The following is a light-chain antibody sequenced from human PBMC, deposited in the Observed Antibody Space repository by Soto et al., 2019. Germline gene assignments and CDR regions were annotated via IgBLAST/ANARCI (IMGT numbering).Light chain of an antibody. CDR1: QSGRDMY. V-gene: IGKV3-20*01. CDR3: QQYGSSPIT. CDR2: GVS. Sequence: EIVLTQSPGTLSLSPGERATLSCRSSQSGRDMYLAWYQQKPGQPPRLLIYGVSSRAYGIPDRFSGSGSGTDFTLTISRLEPEDFAVYYCQQYGSSPITFGQGTRLEIK. J-gene: IGKJ5*01.